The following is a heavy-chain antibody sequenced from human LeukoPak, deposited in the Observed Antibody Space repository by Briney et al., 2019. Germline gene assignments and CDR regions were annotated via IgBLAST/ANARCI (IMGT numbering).Heavy chain of an antibody. CDR3: ATGGHVRVYDSSAYYGRY. J-gene: IGHJ4*02. V-gene: IGHV1-46*01. CDR2: INPNRGST. D-gene: IGHD3-22*01. Sequence: GASVKVSCKASGYTFTSYYMYWVRQAPGQGLEWMGIINPNRGSTSYAQKFQGRVTMTRDMSTSTVYMELSSLRSEDTAVYYCATGGHVRVYDSSAYYGRYWGQGTLVTVSS. CDR1: GYTFTSYY.